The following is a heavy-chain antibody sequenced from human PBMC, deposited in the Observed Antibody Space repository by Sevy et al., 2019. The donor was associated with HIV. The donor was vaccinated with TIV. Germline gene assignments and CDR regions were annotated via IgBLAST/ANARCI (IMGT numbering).Heavy chain of an antibody. D-gene: IGHD3-10*02. J-gene: IGHJ4*02. Sequence: GGSLRLSCSAFGFTFQTFGMHWVRQAPGKGPEWLAVISFDGSSHNYADSVKGRFTISRDNSKNVLCLQMNSLIPNDTAVYFCTKESLRGTYIRGDFDHWGQGTLVTVSS. CDR1: GFTFQTFG. CDR2: ISFDGSSH. CDR3: TKESLRGTYIRGDFDH. V-gene: IGHV3-30*18.